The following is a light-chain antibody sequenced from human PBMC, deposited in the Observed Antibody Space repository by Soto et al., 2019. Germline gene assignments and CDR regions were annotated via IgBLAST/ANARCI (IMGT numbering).Light chain of an antibody. Sequence: EIVMTQSPATLAGSPGETVTLSCRASQSLSGNLAWYQQKPGQAPRLLIYGASTRATGIPARFSGSGSGTEFTLTISSLQSEDFAVYYCLHYKDWPRWTFGQGTKVDIK. J-gene: IGKJ1*01. CDR2: GAS. CDR1: QSLSGN. CDR3: LHYKDWPRWT. V-gene: IGKV3-15*01.